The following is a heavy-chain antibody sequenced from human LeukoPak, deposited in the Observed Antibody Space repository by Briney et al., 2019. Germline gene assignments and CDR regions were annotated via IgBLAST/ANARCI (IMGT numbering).Heavy chain of an antibody. CDR1: GFTFSNYW. J-gene: IGHJ4*02. D-gene: IGHD6-13*01. CDR2: INSDGSST. CDR3: AKAVAAAGTGGYL. V-gene: IGHV3-74*01. Sequence: GGSLRLSCAASGFTFSNYWMHWVRQAPGKGLLWVSRINSDGSSTSYADSVKGRFTISRDNAKNTLYLQMNSLRAEDTAVYYCAKAVAAAGTGGYLWGQGTLVTVSS.